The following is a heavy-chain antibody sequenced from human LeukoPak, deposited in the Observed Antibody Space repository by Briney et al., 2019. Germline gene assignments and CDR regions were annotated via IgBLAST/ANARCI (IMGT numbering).Heavy chain of an antibody. D-gene: IGHD3/OR15-3a*01. V-gene: IGHV3-21*01. CDR3: ARDMDYPDEYYYYYMDV. CDR1: GFTFRSYS. J-gene: IGHJ6*03. Sequence: NPGGSLRLSCAASGFTFRSYSMNWVRQAPGKGLEWVSSISSSSSYIYYADSVKGRFTISRDNAKNSLYLQMNSLRAEDTAVYYCARDMDYPDEYYYYYMDVWGKGTTVTVSS. CDR2: ISSSSSYI.